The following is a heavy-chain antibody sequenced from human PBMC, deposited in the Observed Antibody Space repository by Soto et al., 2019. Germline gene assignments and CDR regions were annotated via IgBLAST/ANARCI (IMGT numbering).Heavy chain of an antibody. V-gene: IGHV3-23*01. CDR2: ISVTGDTT. J-gene: IGHJ4*02. CDR1: GFTISTYS. CDR3: AKWSGDGDL. Sequence: EVQLLESGGGLVQPGGSLRLSCAPSGFTISTYSITWVRQTPAKGLEWVSGISVTGDTTFYADSVKGRFTTSRDNSKNTVYLQMPSLRVEATAVYYCAKWSGDGDLWGQGTLVTVSS.